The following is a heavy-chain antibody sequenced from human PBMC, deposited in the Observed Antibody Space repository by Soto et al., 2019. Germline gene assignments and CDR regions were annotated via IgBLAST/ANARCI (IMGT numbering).Heavy chain of an antibody. J-gene: IGHJ4*02. CDR1: GFTFDDHA. CDR2: IRTRAYASTA. D-gene: IGHD3-3*02. V-gene: IGHV3-49*03. Sequence: PGGSLRLSCTTSGFTFDDHAMSWFRQAPGKGLEWVGFIRTRAYASTAEYAASVRGRFTISRDDSKGIAYLQMDSLKAEDTGVYLCARDRVSWRHFSDTTLYFDQWGQGTPVTVSS. CDR3: ARDRVSWRHFSDTTLYFDQ.